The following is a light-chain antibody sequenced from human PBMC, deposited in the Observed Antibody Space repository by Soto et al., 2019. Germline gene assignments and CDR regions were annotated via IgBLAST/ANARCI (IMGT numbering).Light chain of an antibody. J-gene: IGKJ1*01. CDR1: ESVRRY. CDR2: AAS. Sequence: DIEMTQSPSSLSASVGDRVTLTCRASESVRRYLNLYQHKPGTAPKLLISAASNLQSGVPPRFSGSGSGTDFTLTISRLEPEDFAVYYCQQYGSSGTFGQGTKVDI. V-gene: IGKV1-39*01. CDR3: QQYGSSGT.